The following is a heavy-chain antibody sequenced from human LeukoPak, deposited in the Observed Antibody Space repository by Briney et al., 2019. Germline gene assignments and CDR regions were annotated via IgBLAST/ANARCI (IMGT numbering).Heavy chain of an antibody. CDR1: GYTLTELS. CDR3: ATDSRYSYGHLYYYAMDV. D-gene: IGHD5-18*01. CDR2: FDPEDGET. Sequence: ASVKVSCKVSGYTLTELSMHWVRQAPGKGLEWMGGFDPEDGETIYAQKFQGRVTLTEDTSTDTAHMELSSLRSEDTAVHYCATDSRYSYGHLYYYAMDVWGQGTTVTVSS. V-gene: IGHV1-24*01. J-gene: IGHJ6*02.